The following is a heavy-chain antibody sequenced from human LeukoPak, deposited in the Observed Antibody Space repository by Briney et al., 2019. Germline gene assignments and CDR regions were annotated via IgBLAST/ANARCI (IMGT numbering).Heavy chain of an antibody. CDR3: ARSPYYDSSGYYDY. CDR2: ISGSGIST. CDR1: GFTFSSYA. V-gene: IGHV3-23*01. D-gene: IGHD3-22*01. Sequence: GGSLRLSCAASGFTFSSYAMSWVRQAPGKGLEWVSDISGSGISTYYADSVKGRFTISRDNSKNTLYLQMNSLRAEDMAVYYCARSPYYDSSGYYDYWGQGTLVTVSS. J-gene: IGHJ4*02.